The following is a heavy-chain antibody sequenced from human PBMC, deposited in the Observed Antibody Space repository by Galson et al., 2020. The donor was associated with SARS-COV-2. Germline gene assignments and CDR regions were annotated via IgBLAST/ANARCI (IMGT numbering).Heavy chain of an antibody. CDR2: IYHTGST. CDR3: ARGFGIENSWFDP. D-gene: IGHD3-10*01. V-gene: IGHV4-4*02. J-gene: IGHJ5*02. Sequence: SETLSLTCAVSGGSISSSNWWSWVRQPPGQGLEWIGEIYHTGSTNYNPSLKSRVTISIDTSKNQFSLKLTSVTTAGTAVYYCARGFGIENSWFDPWGQGTLVTVSS. CDR1: GGSISSSNW.